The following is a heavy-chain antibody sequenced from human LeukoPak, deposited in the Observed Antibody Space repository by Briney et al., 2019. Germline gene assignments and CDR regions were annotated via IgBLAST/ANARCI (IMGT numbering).Heavy chain of an antibody. Sequence: AASVKVSCKVSGYTLTELSMHWVRQAPGKGLEWMGGFDPEDGETIYAQKFQGRVTMTEDTSTDTAYMELSSLRSEDTAVYYCATGPTYYYGSGSYNWGQGTLVTVSS. CDR3: ATGPTYYYGSGSYN. CDR2: FDPEDGET. D-gene: IGHD3-10*01. V-gene: IGHV1-24*01. CDR1: GYTLTELS. J-gene: IGHJ4*02.